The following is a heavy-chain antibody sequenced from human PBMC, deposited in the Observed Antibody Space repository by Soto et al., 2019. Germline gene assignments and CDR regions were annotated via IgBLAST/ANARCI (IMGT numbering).Heavy chain of an antibody. CDR1: GGSISEKY. D-gene: IGHD6-13*01. CDR3: VASLAASGLNWLDP. J-gene: IGHJ5*02. CDR2: IFANGHT. V-gene: IGHV4-4*07. Sequence: SETLSLTCIVSGGSISEKYWNWVRQPPGKGLEWIGLIFANGHTDYNPSLKSRVTMSVDASKNQFSLRLTSMTAVDTAVYYCVASLAASGLNWLDPWGRGTLVTVSS.